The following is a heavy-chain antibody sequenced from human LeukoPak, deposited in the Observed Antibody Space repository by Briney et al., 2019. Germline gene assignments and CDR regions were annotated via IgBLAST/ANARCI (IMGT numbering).Heavy chain of an antibody. J-gene: IGHJ3*02. CDR1: GFTFSSYA. CDR2: ISGSGGST. V-gene: IGHV3-23*01. Sequence: GGSLRLSCAASGFTFSSYAMSWVRQAPGKGLEWVSAISGSGGSTYYADSVRGRFTISRDNSKNTLYLQMNSLRAEDTAVYYCAKDGAFRHPSATDAFDIWGQGTMVTVSS. D-gene: IGHD4/OR15-4a*01. CDR3: AKDGAFRHPSATDAFDI.